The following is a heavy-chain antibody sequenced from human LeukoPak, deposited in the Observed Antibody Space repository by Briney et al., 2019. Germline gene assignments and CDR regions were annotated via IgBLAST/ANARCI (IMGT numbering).Heavy chain of an antibody. Sequence: SETLSLTCTVSGYSISSGYYWGWIRQPPGKGLEWIGSIYHSGSTYYNPSLKSRVTISVDTSKNQFSLKLSSVTAADTAVYYCARAGGPEENWGKYILDHWGQGTLVTVSS. V-gene: IGHV4-38-2*02. CDR3: ARAGGPEENWGKYILDH. CDR2: IYHSGST. J-gene: IGHJ4*02. CDR1: GYSISSGYY. D-gene: IGHD7-27*01.